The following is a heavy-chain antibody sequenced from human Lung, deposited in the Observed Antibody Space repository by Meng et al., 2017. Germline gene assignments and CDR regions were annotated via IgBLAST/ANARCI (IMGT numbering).Heavy chain of an antibody. J-gene: IGHJ4*02. CDR2: IFHSGST. CDR3: ARFDISSSGRGDY. Sequence: VHVQESGPGLVKPSGTLSLTCAVSGGSITSSTWWSWVRQTPGKGLEWFGEIFHSGSTNYNPPLESRVTISVDKSKNQFSLKVYSVTAADTATYYCARFDISSSGRGDYWGQGSLVTVSS. D-gene: IGHD1-26*01. CDR1: GGSITSSTW. V-gene: IGHV4-4*02.